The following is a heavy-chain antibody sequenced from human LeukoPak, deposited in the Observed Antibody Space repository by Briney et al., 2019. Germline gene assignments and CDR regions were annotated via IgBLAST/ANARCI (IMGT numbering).Heavy chain of an antibody. D-gene: IGHD4-11*01. J-gene: IGHJ4*02. CDR1: GFTFSSYA. CDR2: ISYNGSNK. Sequence: GGSLRLSCAASGFTFSSYAMHWVRQAPGKGLEWVAVISYNGSNKYYADSVKGRFTISRDNSKNTLYLQMNSLRAEDTAVYYCTRDSTQYLRYGYFDYWGQGTLVTVSS. V-gene: IGHV3-30-3*01. CDR3: TRDSTQYLRYGYFDY.